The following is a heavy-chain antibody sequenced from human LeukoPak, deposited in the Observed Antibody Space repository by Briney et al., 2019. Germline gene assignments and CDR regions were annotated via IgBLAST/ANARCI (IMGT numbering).Heavy chain of an antibody. V-gene: IGHV4-59*08. CDR2: IYYSGST. J-gene: IGHJ6*02. D-gene: IGHD2-15*01. CDR1: GGSISSYY. CDR3: ARLLGYYYGMDV. Sequence: SETLSLTCTVSGGSISSYYWSWIRQPPGKGLEWIGYIYYSGSTNYNPSLKSRVTISVDTSKNQFSLKLSSVTAADTAVYYCARLLGYYYGMDVWGHGTTVTVSS.